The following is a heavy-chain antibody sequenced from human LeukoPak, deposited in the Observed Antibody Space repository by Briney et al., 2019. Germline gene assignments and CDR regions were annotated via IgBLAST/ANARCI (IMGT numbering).Heavy chain of an antibody. Sequence: ASVKVSCKASGYTFTSYYMHWVRQAPGQGLEWMGINNPSGGSTSYAQKFQGRVTMTRDTSTSTVYMELSSLRSEDTAVYYCAREVGSGSPKYYFDYWGQGTLVTVSS. D-gene: IGHD1-26*01. J-gene: IGHJ4*02. CDR1: GYTFTSYY. V-gene: IGHV1-46*01. CDR3: AREVGSGSPKYYFDY. CDR2: NNPSGGST.